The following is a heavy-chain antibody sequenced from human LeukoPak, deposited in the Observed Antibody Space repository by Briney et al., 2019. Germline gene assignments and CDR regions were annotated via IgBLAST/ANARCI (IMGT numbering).Heavy chain of an antibody. V-gene: IGHV1-8*01. CDR2: MNPNSGNT. CDR1: GYTFTSYD. J-gene: IGHJ4*02. Sequence: GASVKVSCTASGYTFTSYDINWVRQATGQGLEWMGWMNPNSGNTGYAQKFQGRVTITRDTSASTAYMELSSLRSEDTAVYYCARDAWGSGYPNFDYWGQGTLVTVSS. D-gene: IGHD3-22*01. CDR3: ARDAWGSGYPNFDY.